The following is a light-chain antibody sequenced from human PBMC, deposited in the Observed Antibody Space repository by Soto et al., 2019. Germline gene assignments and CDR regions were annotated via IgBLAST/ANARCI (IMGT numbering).Light chain of an antibody. Sequence: DIQMTQSPSTLSASVGDRVTITCRASQSISSWLAWYQQKPGKAPKLLIYDASSLESGVPSRFSGSGSGTEFTLTISSLQPDDFANYYCQQHGRTFGQGTKVEIK. V-gene: IGKV1-5*01. CDR1: QSISSW. CDR2: DAS. CDR3: QQHGRT. J-gene: IGKJ1*01.